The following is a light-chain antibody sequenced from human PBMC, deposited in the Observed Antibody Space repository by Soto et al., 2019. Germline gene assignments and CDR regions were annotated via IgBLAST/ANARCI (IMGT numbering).Light chain of an antibody. J-gene: IGKJ1*01. CDR3: QQYDTYPTT. V-gene: IGKV1-5*03. CDR2: KAY. Sequence: DIQMTQSPSTLSASVGDRVTIACRASQSISDWLAWYQQKPGQAPEFLIYKAYNLESAVPSSFSGSGSGTEFTLTISSLQPDDFATYYYQQYDTYPTTFGKGTKVEIK. CDR1: QSISDW.